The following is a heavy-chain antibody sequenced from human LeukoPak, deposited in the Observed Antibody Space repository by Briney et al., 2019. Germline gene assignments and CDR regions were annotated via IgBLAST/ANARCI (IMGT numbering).Heavy chain of an antibody. J-gene: IGHJ4*02. Sequence: ASVKVSCKASGYSFSGYYMHWVRQAPGQGLEWMGWINPNNGGTNFAQKFQGRVTMIRDTSISTVYMELSSLRSDDTAVYYCARDVTASLYYFDCWGQGTLVTVSS. CDR2: INPNNGGT. V-gene: IGHV1-2*02. D-gene: IGHD1-20*01. CDR1: GYSFSGYY. CDR3: ARDVTASLYYFDC.